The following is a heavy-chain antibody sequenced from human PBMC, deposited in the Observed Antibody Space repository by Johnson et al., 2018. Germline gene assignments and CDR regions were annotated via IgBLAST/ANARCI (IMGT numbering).Heavy chain of an antibody. V-gene: IGHV4-59*01. CDR2: IYYSGST. CDR3: AGDADEGTTAYYMDV. D-gene: IGHD4-11*01. CDR1: GGSISSYY. Sequence: QVQLQESGPGLVKPSETLSLTCTVSGGSISSYYWSWIRQPPGKGLEWIGYIYYSGSTNYNPSLKSRVTISVDTSKNQFSLKLSSVTAAGTAVYYLAGDADEGTTAYYMDVWGKGTTVTVSS. J-gene: IGHJ6*03.